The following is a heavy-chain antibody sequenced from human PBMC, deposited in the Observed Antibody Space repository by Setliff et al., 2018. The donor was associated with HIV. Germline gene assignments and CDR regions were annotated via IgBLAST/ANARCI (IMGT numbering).Heavy chain of an antibody. CDR1: GYTFTSYA. CDR3: ARSVGYSYGTGY. Sequence: ASVKVSCKASGYTFTSYAVNWVRQAPGQGLEWMGIINPSGGSTSYAQKFQGRVTMTRDTSTSTVYMELSSLRSEDTAVYYCARSVGYSYGTGYWGQGTLVTVSS. D-gene: IGHD5-18*01. J-gene: IGHJ4*02. CDR2: INPSGGST. V-gene: IGHV1-46*01.